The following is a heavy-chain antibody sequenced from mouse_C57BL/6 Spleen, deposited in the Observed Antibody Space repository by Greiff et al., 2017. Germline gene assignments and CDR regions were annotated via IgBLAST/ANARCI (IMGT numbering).Heavy chain of an antibody. D-gene: IGHD2-4*01. V-gene: IGHV3-6*01. J-gene: IGHJ4*01. CDR3: ARRGISDDYDGGYAMDY. Sequence: DVKLQESGPGLVKPSQSLSLTCSVTGYSITSGYYWNWIRQFPGNKLEWMGYISYDGSNNYNPSLKNRISITRDTSKNQFFLKLNSVTTEDTATYYCARRGISDDYDGGYAMDYWGQGTSVTVSS. CDR2: ISYDGSN. CDR1: GYSITSGYY.